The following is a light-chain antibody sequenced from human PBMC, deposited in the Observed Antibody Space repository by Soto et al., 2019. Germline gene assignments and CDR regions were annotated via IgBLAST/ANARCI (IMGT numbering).Light chain of an antibody. CDR2: LGS. CDR1: QSLLHDNGFNF. V-gene: IGKV2-28*01. CDR3: MQALETPLT. Sequence: DIVMTQSPLFLSVTPGEPASISCRSSQSLLHDNGFNFLNWYLQKPGQSPQLLLSLGSSRASGVPDRFSGSAAGRDFTLLISRVEAEDVGVFYCMQALETPLTCGGGTKVEIK. J-gene: IGKJ4*01.